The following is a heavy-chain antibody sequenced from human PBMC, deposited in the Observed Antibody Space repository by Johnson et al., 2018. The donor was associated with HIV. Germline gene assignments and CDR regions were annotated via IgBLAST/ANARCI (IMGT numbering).Heavy chain of an antibody. V-gene: IGHV3-66*01. CDR3: ARACRDGYTCDAFDI. J-gene: IGHJ3*02. CDR2: LFSGGTT. Sequence: EVQLVESGGGLVQPGGSLRLSCAASGFTVSSYYMSWVRQAPGKGLEWVSVLFSGGTTYYAYSVKGRFTISRDNSKNTLYLKMNSLSAEDTAVYYCARACRDGYTCDAFDIWGQGTMVTVSS. CDR1: GFTVSSYY. D-gene: IGHD5-24*01.